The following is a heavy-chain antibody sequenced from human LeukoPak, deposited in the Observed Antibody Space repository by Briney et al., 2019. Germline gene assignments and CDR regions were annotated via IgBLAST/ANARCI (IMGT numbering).Heavy chain of an antibody. CDR1: GFTFSSYA. D-gene: IGHD4-11*01. J-gene: IGHJ4*02. Sequence: GGSLRLSCAASGFTFSSYAMSWVRQAPGKGLEWVSAISGSGGSTYYADSVKGRFTISRDNSRNTLYLQMNSLRVEDTAVYYCAKDRDEYGNDCWGQGILVTVST. V-gene: IGHV3-23*01. CDR3: AKDRDEYGNDC. CDR2: ISGSGGST.